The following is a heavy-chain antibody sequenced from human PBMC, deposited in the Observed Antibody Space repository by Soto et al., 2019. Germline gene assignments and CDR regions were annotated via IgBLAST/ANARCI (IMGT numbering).Heavy chain of an antibody. V-gene: IGHV1-69*04. CDR1: GGTFSSYT. CDR2: IIPILGIA. Sequence: SVKVSCKASGGTFSSYTISWVRQAPGQGLEWMGRIIPILGIANYAQKFQGRVTITADKSTSTAYMELSSLRSEDTAVYYCARENYYGSGSYPFDYWGQGTLVTVSS. D-gene: IGHD3-10*01. CDR3: ARENYYGSGSYPFDY. J-gene: IGHJ4*02.